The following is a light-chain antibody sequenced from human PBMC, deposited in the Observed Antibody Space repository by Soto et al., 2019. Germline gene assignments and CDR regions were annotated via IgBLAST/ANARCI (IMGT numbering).Light chain of an antibody. J-gene: IGKJ3*01. CDR2: GAS. CDR3: QQHNGYR. CDR1: QGISNY. Sequence: DIQLTQSPSFLSASVGDRVTITCRASQGISNYLAWYQQKPGKAPKLLIYGASTLQSGVPSRFSGSGSGTEFTLTISSLQPEDFATYHCQQHNGYRFGPGTKVDIK. V-gene: IGKV1-9*01.